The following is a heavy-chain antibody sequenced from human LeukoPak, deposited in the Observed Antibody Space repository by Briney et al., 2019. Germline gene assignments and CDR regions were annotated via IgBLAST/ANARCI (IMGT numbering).Heavy chain of an antibody. CDR1: GFTVSSNY. Sequence: GGSPRLSRAASGFTVSSNYMRGVPRAPGKGLECGLVIYSGGSTYYADSVTGRFTISRDNSKNTLYLQMNSLRAEDTAVYYCARPSRGAGLDYWGQGTLVTVSS. V-gene: IGHV3-53*01. CDR2: IYSGGST. D-gene: IGHD6-6*01. CDR3: ARPSRGAGLDY. J-gene: IGHJ4*02.